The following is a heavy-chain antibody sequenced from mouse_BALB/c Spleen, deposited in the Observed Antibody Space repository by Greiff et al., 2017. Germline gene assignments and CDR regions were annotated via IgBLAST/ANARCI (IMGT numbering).Heavy chain of an antibody. V-gene: IGHV2-6-7*02. D-gene: IGHD2-14*01. CDR1: GFSLTGYG. J-gene: IGHJ4*01. CDR2: IWGDGST. Sequence: VKLQESGPGLVAPSQSLSITCTVSGFSLTGYGVNWVRQPPGKGLEWLGMIWGDGSTDYNSALKSRLSISKDNSKSQVFLKMNSLQTDDTARYYCAREDRYDPYYYAMDYWGQGTSVTVSS. CDR3: AREDRYDPYYYAMDY.